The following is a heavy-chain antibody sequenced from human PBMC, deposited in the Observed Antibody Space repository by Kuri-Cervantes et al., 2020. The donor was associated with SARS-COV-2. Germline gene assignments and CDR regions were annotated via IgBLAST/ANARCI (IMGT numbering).Heavy chain of an antibody. D-gene: IGHD6-13*01. Sequence: ASVKVSCKASGYTFTSYDINWVRQATGQGLEWMGRMNPNSGNTGYAQKFQGRVTMTRNTSISTAYMELSSLRSEDTAVYYCATHSSSWYKAFDIWGQGTMVTVSS. V-gene: IGHV1-8*02. J-gene: IGHJ3*02. CDR1: GYTFTSYD. CDR2: MNPNSGNT. CDR3: ATHSSSWYKAFDI.